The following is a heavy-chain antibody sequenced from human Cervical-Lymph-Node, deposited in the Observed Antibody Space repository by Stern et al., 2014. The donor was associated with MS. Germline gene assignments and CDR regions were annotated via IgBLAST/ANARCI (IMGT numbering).Heavy chain of an antibody. Sequence: EVQLVESGGGLVQPGGSLRLSCAASGFTFSSYAMSWVRQAPGKGLEWVSAISGSGSSTYYADSVKGRFTISRDNSKNTLYLQMNSLRAEDTAVYYCAKDSPTLVGAPSEFDYWGQGTLVTVSS. CDR3: AKDSPTLVGAPSEFDY. D-gene: IGHD1-26*01. J-gene: IGHJ4*02. V-gene: IGHV3-23*04. CDR2: ISGSGSST. CDR1: GFTFSSYA.